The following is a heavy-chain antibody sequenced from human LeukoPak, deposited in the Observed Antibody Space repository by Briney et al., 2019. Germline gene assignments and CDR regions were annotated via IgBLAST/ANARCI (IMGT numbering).Heavy chain of an antibody. D-gene: IGHD3-22*01. V-gene: IGHV4-30-4*01. CDR2: IYYSGST. Sequence: SETLSLTCTVYGGSISSGDYYWSWIHQPPGKGLDWLGYIYYSGSTYYNPSLKSRVTISVDTSKNQFSLKLSSVTAADTAVYYCARDLDHYDSSGYCYGAFDIWGQGTMVTVSS. J-gene: IGHJ3*02. CDR3: ARDLDHYDSSGYCYGAFDI. CDR1: GGSISSGDYY.